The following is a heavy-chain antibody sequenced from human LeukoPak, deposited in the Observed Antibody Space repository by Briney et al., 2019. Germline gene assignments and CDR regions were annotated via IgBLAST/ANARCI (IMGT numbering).Heavy chain of an antibody. V-gene: IGHV1-2*02. J-gene: IGHJ4*02. CDR3: AKAPPYYGSGSYYGDFDY. CDR1: GYTFTGYY. Sequence: GASVKVSCKASGYTFTGYYMHWVRQAPGQGLEWMGWINPNSGGTNYAQKFQGRVTMTRGTSISTAYMELSRLRSDDTAVYYCAKAPPYYGSGSYYGDFDYWGQGTLVTVSS. D-gene: IGHD3-10*01. CDR2: INPNSGGT.